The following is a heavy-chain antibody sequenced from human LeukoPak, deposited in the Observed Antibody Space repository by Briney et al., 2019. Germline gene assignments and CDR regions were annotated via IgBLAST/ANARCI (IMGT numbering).Heavy chain of an antibody. CDR1: GYTFTNYA. V-gene: IGHV1-18*01. J-gene: IGHJ4*02. CDR2: ISGSTGNT. Sequence: ASVKVSCKASGYTFTNYAVTWVRQVPGQGLEWMGWISGSTGNTDYAQKFQGRVTLTTDTSTSTVYMELSSLRSEDSAVYYCARWTTTYLDYWGQGTLVTVSS. D-gene: IGHD4-11*01. CDR3: ARWTTTYLDY.